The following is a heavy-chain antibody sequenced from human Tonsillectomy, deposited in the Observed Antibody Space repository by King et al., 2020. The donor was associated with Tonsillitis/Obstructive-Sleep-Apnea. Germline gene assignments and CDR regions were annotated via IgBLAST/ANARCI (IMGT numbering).Heavy chain of an antibody. CDR2: IYYSGST. J-gene: IGHJ5*02. Sequence: QLQESGPGLVKPSETLSLTCTVSGGSISSSSYYWGWIRQPPGKGLEWIGSIYYSGSTYYNPSLKSRVTISVDTSKNQFSLKLSSVTAADTAVYYCAGGGPSRVYYDFWSGYYTGWFDPWCQGTLVTVSS. CDR3: AGGGPSRVYYDFWSGYYTGWFDP. V-gene: IGHV4-39*01. CDR1: GGSISSSSYY. D-gene: IGHD3-3*01.